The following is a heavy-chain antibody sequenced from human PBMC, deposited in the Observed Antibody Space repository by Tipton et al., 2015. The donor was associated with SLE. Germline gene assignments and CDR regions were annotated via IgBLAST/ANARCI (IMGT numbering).Heavy chain of an antibody. Sequence: SLRLSCSASGFTFSSYAMHWVRQAPGKGLEWVAVISYDGSNKYYADSVKGRFTISRDNAKNSLYLQMNSLRAEDTAVYYCARDCLAARDAFDIWGQGTMVTVSS. V-gene: IGHV3-30*04. CDR3: ARDCLAARDAFDI. J-gene: IGHJ3*02. CDR2: ISYDGSNK. D-gene: IGHD6-6*01. CDR1: GFTFSSYA.